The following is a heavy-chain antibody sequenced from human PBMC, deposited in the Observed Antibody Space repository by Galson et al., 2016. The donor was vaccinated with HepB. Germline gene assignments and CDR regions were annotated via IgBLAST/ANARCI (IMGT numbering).Heavy chain of an antibody. J-gene: IGHJ5*02. CDR2: IYWDDDK. V-gene: IGHV2-5*02. Sequence: PALVKPTQTLTLTCTFSGFSLSTPGVGVGWIRQPPGKALEWLALIYWDDDKRYSPSLKSRLTITKDTSRNQVFLTMTNMDPVDTATYFYAHLHNDFWTGPTPNWFDPWGQGTLVIVSS. CDR3: AHLHNDFWTGPTPNWFDP. D-gene: IGHD3/OR15-3a*01. CDR1: GFSLSTPGVG.